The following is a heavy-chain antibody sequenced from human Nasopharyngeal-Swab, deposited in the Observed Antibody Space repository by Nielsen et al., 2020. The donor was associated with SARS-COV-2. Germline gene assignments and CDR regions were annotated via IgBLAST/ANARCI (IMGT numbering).Heavy chain of an antibody. CDR3: AKSSRIVVVPAAKWFDP. CDR2: ISGSGGSI. J-gene: IGHJ5*02. V-gene: IGHV3-23*01. CDR1: GFTFSSYA. D-gene: IGHD2-2*01. Sequence: GGSLRRSCAASGFTFSSYAMSWARQAPGKGLAWVSAISGSGGSIYYADSVKGRFTISRDNSKNTLYLQMNSLRAEDTAVYYCAKSSRIVVVPAAKWFDPWGQGTLVTVSS.